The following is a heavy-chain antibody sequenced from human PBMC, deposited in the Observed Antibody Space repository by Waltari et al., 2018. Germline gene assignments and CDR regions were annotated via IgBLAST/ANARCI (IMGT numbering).Heavy chain of an antibody. CDR1: GYSISSGYY. D-gene: IGHD5-12*01. CDR3: AKYSGYDFDY. J-gene: IGHJ4*02. Sequence: QVQLQESGPGLVKPSETLSLTCTVSGYSISSGYYWGWLRQPPGKGLEWIGSIYHSGSTYYNPSLKSRVTISVDTSKNQFSLKLSSMTAADTAVYYCAKYSGYDFDYWGQGTLVTVSS. V-gene: IGHV4-38-2*02. CDR2: IYHSGST.